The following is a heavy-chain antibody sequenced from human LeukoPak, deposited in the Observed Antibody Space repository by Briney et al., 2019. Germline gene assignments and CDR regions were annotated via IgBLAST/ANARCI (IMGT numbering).Heavy chain of an antibody. CDR1: GFTFSSYW. CDR2: IKQDGSEK. Sequence: GGSLRLSCAASGFTFSSYWMSWVRQAPGKGLEWVANIKQDGSEKYYVDSVKGRFTISRDNAKNSLYLQMNSLRAEDTAVYYFARGSKWLARRRFDYGGEGTLVTVSS. CDR3: ARGSKWLARRRFDY. V-gene: IGHV3-7*01. J-gene: IGHJ4*02. D-gene: IGHD6-19*01.